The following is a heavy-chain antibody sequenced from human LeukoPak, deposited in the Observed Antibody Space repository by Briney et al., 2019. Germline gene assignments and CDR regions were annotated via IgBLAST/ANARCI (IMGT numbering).Heavy chain of an antibody. CDR1: GGTFSSYA. D-gene: IGHD3-22*01. CDR3: ARGWESDSSGYYPPDAFDI. Sequence: SVKVSCKASGGTFSSYAISWVRQAPGQGLEWMGGIIPIFGTANYAQEFQGRVTITTDESTSTAYMELSSLRSEDTAVYYCARGWESDSSGYYPPDAFDIWGQGTMVTVSS. CDR2: IIPIFGTA. J-gene: IGHJ3*02. V-gene: IGHV1-69*05.